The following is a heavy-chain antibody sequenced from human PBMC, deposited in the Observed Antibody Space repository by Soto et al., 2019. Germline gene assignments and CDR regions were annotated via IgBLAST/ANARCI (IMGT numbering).Heavy chain of an antibody. CDR1: GGSIISNYW. CDR3: ERTDLVGYYHY. D-gene: IGHD3-3*01. Sequence: PSETLSLTCAVSGGSIISNYWWAWIRQSPGEGLVWIGSIYHGGTTYYNPSLESRVIISVDTSESRFAPRLTSVTAADSAVYYCERTDLVGYYHYFGQGILVTVSS. CDR2: IYHGGTT. J-gene: IGHJ4*02. V-gene: IGHV4-38-2*01.